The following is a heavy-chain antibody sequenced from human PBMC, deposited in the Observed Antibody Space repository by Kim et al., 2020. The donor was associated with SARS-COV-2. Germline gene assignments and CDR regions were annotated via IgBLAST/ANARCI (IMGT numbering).Heavy chain of an antibody. CDR3: ARDLLVGATSYGMDV. D-gene: IGHD1-26*01. J-gene: IGHJ6*02. CDR1: VFTFSSYG. V-gene: IGHV3-33*01. Sequence: GGSLRLSCAASVFTFSSYGMHWVRQAPGKGLEWVAVIWYDGSNKYYADSVKGRFTISRDNSKNTLYLQMNSLRAEDTAVYYCARDLLVGATSYGMDVWGQGTTVTVSS. CDR2: IWYDGSNK.